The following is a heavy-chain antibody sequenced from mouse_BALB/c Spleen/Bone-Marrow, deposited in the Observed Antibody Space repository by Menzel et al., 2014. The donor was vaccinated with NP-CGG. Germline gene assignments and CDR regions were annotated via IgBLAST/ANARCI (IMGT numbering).Heavy chain of an antibody. V-gene: IGHV14-3*02. CDR2: IDPANGNT. J-gene: IGHJ2*01. Sequence: EVMLVESGAELVKPGASVKLSCTASGFNIKDTYMHWVKQRPEQGLEWIGRIDPANGNTKYDPKFQGEATITADTSSNTAYLQLSSLTSEDTAVYYCARYRLGTYFDYWGQGTTLTVSS. D-gene: IGHD1-2*01. CDR1: GFNIKDTY. CDR3: ARYRLGTYFDY.